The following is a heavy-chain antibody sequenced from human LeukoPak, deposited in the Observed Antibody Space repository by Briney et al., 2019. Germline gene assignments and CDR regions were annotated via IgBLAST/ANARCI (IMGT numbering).Heavy chain of an antibody. CDR3: ARDRGPSADSGIYYQYYFTF. CDR1: GYTFTCFY. D-gene: IGHD3-10*01. J-gene: IGHJ4*02. V-gene: IGHV1-2*02. CDR2: INPDSGDT. Sequence: ASVTVSCKASGYTFTCFYVHWMRQAPGQGLEWMGWINPDSGDTEYQQEFQGRVTMTRDTSIATVYMEMTRLTHDDTAVYYCARDRGPSADSGIYYQYYFTFWGQGTLVTVSS.